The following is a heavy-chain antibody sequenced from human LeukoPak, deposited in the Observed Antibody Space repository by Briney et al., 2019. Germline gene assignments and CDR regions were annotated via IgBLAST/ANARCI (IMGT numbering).Heavy chain of an antibody. CDR1: GDSVSSNSAA. CDR2: TYYRSKWYA. Sequence: SQTLPLTCAISGDSVSSNSAAWNWIRQSPTRGLEWLGRTYYRSKWYADYAVSVQGRITINPDTSKNQVSLQLNSVTPEDTAMYYCARDGSSGWSNNWFDPWGQGTLVTVSS. CDR3: ARDGSSGWSNNWFDP. J-gene: IGHJ5*02. D-gene: IGHD6-19*01. V-gene: IGHV6-1*01.